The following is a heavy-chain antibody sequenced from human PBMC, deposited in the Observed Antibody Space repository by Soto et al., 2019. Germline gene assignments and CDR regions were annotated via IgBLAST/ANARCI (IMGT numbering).Heavy chain of an antibody. D-gene: IGHD2-2*01. CDR1: GGSVSSGSYY. Sequence: PSETLSITCTVSGGSVSSGSYYWSWIRQPPGKGLEWIGYIYYSGSTNYNPSLKSRVTISVDTSKNQFSLKLSSVTAADTAVYYCARHRYSGSTHQGWFDPWGQGTLVSVSS. J-gene: IGHJ5*02. CDR2: IYYSGST. CDR3: ARHRYSGSTHQGWFDP. V-gene: IGHV4-61*01.